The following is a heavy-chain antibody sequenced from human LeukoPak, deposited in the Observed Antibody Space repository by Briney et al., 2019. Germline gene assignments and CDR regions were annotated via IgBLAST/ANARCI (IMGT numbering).Heavy chain of an antibody. V-gene: IGHV3-53*01. CDR2: IYSGGNT. CDR1: EFTVSNNY. Sequence: GGSLRLSCVASEFTVSNNYMSWVRQTPGKGLEWVSVIYSGGNTYYADSVKGRFTISRDNSKNTVYLQMNSLRAEDTAVYYCATGYSSDFYFFDYWGQGTLVTVSS. D-gene: IGHD6-19*01. J-gene: IGHJ4*02. CDR3: ATGYSSDFYFFDY.